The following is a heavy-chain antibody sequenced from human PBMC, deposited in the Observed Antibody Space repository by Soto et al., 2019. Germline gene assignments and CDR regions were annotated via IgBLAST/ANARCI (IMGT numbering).Heavy chain of an antibody. V-gene: IGHV3-30*18. CDR1: GFTFSSYD. Sequence: QVQLVESGGGVVQPGRSLRLSCAASGFTFSSYDMHWVRQTPGKGLEWVAVISYAGSNKYYADSVKGRFSISRDNSKNSLYLQMDSLRAEDTAVYYCVQDIHRFMTSWGQGTLVTVSS. CDR2: ISYAGSNK. CDR3: VQDIHRFMTS. J-gene: IGHJ5*02. D-gene: IGHD3-16*01.